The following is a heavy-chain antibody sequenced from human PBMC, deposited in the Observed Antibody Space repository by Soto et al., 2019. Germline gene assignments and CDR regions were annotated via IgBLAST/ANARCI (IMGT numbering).Heavy chain of an antibody. Sequence: GGSLRLSCAASGFIFSDYYMSWIRQTPGKGLEWVSYIDGSGNTIQYTDSVKGRFTVSRDNAKNSLDLQMNSLRADDTAVYYCVRGSWIRLLYWGQGTLVTVSS. D-gene: IGHD3-3*01. V-gene: IGHV3-11*01. CDR2: IDGSGNTI. CDR3: VRGSWIRLLY. CDR1: GFIFSDYY. J-gene: IGHJ4*02.